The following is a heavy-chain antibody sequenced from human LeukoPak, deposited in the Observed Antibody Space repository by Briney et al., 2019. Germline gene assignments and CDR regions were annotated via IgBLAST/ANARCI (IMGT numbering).Heavy chain of an antibody. CDR2: IYYSGST. CDR1: GDSISSSRYY. Sequence: PSETLSLTCTVSGDSISSSRYYWGWIRQPPEKGLEWIGSIYYSGSTYYNPSLKSRVTISVDTSKNQFSLWLSSVTAADTAMYYCARKGEFWSGRNWFDPWGQGTLVTVS. D-gene: IGHD3-3*01. V-gene: IGHV4-39*07. J-gene: IGHJ5*02. CDR3: ARKGEFWSGRNWFDP.